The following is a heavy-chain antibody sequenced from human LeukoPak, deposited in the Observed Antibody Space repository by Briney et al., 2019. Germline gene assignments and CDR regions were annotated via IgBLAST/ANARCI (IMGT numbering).Heavy chain of an antibody. CDR1: GFTFSSYG. CDR3: ARDRGVTTVTNYFDY. J-gene: IGHJ4*02. D-gene: IGHD4-17*01. CDR2: ISSSSSYI. Sequence: GRSLRLSCAASGFTFSSYGMHWVRQAPGKGLEWVSSISSSSSYIYYADSVKGRFTISRDNAKNSLYLQMNSLRAEDTAVYYCARDRGVTTVTNYFDYWGQGTLVTVSS. V-gene: IGHV3-21*01.